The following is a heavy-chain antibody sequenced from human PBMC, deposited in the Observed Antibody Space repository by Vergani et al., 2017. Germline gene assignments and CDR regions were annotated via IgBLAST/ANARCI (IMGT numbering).Heavy chain of an antibody. CDR1: GGSISSYY. CDR3: ALEGADSFDY. Sequence: QVQLQESGPGLVKPSETLSLTCTVSGGSISSYYWSWIRQPPGKGLEWIGYIYYSGSTNYNPSLKSRVTISVDTSKNQFSLKLSSVTAADTAVYYCALEGADSFDYWGQGTLVTVSS. D-gene: IGHD1-26*01. J-gene: IGHJ4*02. V-gene: IGHV4-59*08. CDR2: IYYSGST.